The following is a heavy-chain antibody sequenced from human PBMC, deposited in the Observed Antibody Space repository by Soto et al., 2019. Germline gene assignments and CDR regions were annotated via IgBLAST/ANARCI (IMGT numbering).Heavy chain of an antibody. CDR3: ARTAVDYDSSGYLNWFDP. J-gene: IGHJ5*02. CDR1: GYSFTSYA. CDR2: ISAYNGNT. D-gene: IGHD3-22*01. Sequence: ASVKVSCKASGYSFTSYAIHWMRQAPGQRLEWMGWISAYNGNTNYAQKLQGRVTMTTDTSTSTAYMELRSLRSDDTAVYYCARTAVDYDSSGYLNWFDPWGQGTLVTVSS. V-gene: IGHV1-18*01.